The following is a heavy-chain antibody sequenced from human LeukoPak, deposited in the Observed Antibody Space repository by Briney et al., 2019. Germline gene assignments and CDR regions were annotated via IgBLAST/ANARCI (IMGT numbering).Heavy chain of an antibody. Sequence: GGSLRLSCAASGFTFSSYGMHWVRQAPGKGLEGVAVISYDGSNKYYADSVKGRFTISRDNSKTTLYLQMNSLRAEDTAVYYCAKGPPQKSYYDFWSAGAYYYYYGMDVWGQGTTVTVSS. CDR3: AKGPPQKSYYDFWSAGAYYYYYGMDV. CDR2: ISYDGSNK. CDR1: GFTFSSYG. V-gene: IGHV3-30*18. D-gene: IGHD3-3*01. J-gene: IGHJ6*02.